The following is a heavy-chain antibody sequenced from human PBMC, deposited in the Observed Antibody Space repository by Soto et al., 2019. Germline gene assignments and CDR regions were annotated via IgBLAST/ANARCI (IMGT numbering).Heavy chain of an antibody. CDR2: ISGSGGST. Sequence: GGSLRLSCAASGITSANYAMSWVRQAPGKGLEWVSGISGSGGSTYYADSVKGRFTISRDNSKNTLYLQMNSLRAEDTAVYYCASGTENDYGDYGDAFDIWGQGTMVTVSS. V-gene: IGHV3-23*01. J-gene: IGHJ3*02. CDR1: GITSANYA. CDR3: ASGTENDYGDYGDAFDI. D-gene: IGHD4-17*01.